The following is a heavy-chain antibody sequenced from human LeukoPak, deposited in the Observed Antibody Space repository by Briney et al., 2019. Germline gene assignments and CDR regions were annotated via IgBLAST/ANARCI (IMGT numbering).Heavy chain of an antibody. Sequence: PSETLSLTCTVSGGSISSSSYYWGWIRQPPGKGLEWIGSIYYSGSTYYNPSLKSRVTISVDTSKNQFSLKLSSVTAADTAVYYCARDRGYCSGGSCYSGNYYFDYWGQGTLVTVSS. CDR1: GGSISSSSYY. CDR3: ARDRGYCSGGSCYSGNYYFDY. V-gene: IGHV4-39*07. CDR2: IYYSGST. D-gene: IGHD2-15*01. J-gene: IGHJ4*02.